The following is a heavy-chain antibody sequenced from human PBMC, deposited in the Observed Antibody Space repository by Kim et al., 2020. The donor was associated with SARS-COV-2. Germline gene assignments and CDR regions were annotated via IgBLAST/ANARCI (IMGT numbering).Heavy chain of an antibody. V-gene: IGHV3-74*01. CDR1: GFTFSSYW. CDR2: INGDGSIT. D-gene: IGHD6-13*01. J-gene: IGHJ4*02. CDR3: IRREIAPAGNLLHY. Sequence: GGSLRLSCVXSGFTFSSYWMYWVRQAPGKGLVWVSRINGDGSITNYADSVKGRFTISRDNAKNTMYLQMNSLRAEDTAVYYCIRREIAPAGNLLHYWGQGNLVTVSS.